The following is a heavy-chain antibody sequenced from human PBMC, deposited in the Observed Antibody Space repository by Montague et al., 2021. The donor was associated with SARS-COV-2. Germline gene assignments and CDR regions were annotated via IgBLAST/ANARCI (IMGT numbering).Heavy chain of an antibody. V-gene: IGHV3-23*03. CDR2: IYSGGSST. CDR1: GFTFSSYA. J-gene: IGHJ4*02. Sequence: SLRLSCAASGFTFSSYAMSWVRQAPGKGLEWVSVIYSGGSSTYYADSVEGRFTISRDNSKNTLYLQMNSLRAEDTAVYYCAKSRGIRYDSSGYYYPLDXWGQGTLVTVSS. D-gene: IGHD3-22*01. CDR3: AKSRGIRYDSSGYYYPLDX.